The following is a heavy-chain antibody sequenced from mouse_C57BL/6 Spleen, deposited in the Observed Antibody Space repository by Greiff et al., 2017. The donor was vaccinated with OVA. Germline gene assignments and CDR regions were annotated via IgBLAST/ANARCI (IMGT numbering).Heavy chain of an antibody. V-gene: IGHV5-4*03. J-gene: IGHJ1*03. CDR3: SRGITTVVATPSYWYFDV. Sequence: EVKLMESGGGLVKPGGSLKLSCAASGFTFSSYAMSWVRQTPEKRLEWVATISDGGSYTYYPDNVKGRFTISRDNAKNNLYLQMSHLKSEDTAMYYWSRGITTVVATPSYWYFDVWGTGTTVTVSS. CDR2: ISDGGSYT. CDR1: GFTFSSYA. D-gene: IGHD1-1*01.